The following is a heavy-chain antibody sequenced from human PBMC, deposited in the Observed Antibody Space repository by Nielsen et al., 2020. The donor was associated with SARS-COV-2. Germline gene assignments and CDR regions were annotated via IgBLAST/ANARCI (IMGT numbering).Heavy chain of an antibody. CDR3: AKDLQDGYNSADIDY. D-gene: IGHD5-24*01. CDR1: GFTFSSYA. J-gene: IGHJ4*02. CDR2: ISSSSSYI. V-gene: IGHV3-21*01. Sequence: GESLKISCAASGFTFSSYAMSWVRQAPGKGLEWVSSISSSSSYIYYADSVKGRFTISRDNAKNSLYLQMNSLRAEDTAVYYCAKDLQDGYNSADIDYWGQGTLVTVSS.